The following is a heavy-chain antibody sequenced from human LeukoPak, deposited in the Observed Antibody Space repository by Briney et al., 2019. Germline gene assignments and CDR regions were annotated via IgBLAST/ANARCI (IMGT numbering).Heavy chain of an antibody. CDR2: ISSSSSYI. CDR3: AREVDYYGSSGYPDY. D-gene: IGHD3-22*01. Sequence: GGSLRLSCAASGFTFSSYSMNWVRQAPGKGLEWVSSISSSSSYIYYADSVKGRFTISRDNAKNSLYLQMNSLRAEDTAVYYCAREVDYYGSSGYPDYWGQGTLVTVSP. CDR1: GFTFSSYS. J-gene: IGHJ4*02. V-gene: IGHV3-21*01.